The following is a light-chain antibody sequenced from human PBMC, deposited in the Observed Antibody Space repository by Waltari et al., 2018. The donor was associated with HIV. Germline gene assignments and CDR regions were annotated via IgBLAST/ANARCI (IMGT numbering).Light chain of an antibody. CDR1: SSNIGYNY. CDR2: DNN. Sequence: QSVLTQPPSVSATPGQKVTISCSGSSSNIGYNYVFWYQQLPGTAPKLLIYDNNKRPSGIPDRFSGSKSGTSATLGFTGLQTGDEADYYCATWDSGLSAVVFGGGTKLTVL. J-gene: IGLJ2*01. CDR3: ATWDSGLSAVV. V-gene: IGLV1-51*01.